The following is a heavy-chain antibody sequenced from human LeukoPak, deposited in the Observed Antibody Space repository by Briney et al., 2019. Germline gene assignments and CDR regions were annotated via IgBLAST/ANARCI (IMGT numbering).Heavy chain of an antibody. J-gene: IGHJ4*02. D-gene: IGHD3-22*01. CDR3: AKGDLVVVTQSDY. Sequence: GGSLRLSCAASGFTFRNYAMSWVRQAPGKGLEWVSAISGSGNSTYYADSVKGRFTISRDNSKNTLYLQMNSLRAEDTAVYYCAKGDLVVVTQSDYWGQGTLVTVSS. CDR1: GFTFRNYA. V-gene: IGHV3-23*01. CDR2: ISGSGNST.